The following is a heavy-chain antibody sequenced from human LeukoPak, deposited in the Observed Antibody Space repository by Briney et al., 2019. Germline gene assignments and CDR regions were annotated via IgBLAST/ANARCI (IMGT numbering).Heavy chain of an antibody. Sequence: GGSLRLSCAVSGFTFSSYGMHWVRQAPGKGLEWVAFIRYDGIKKDYADFVKGRFTISRDDSKNTLYLQMKSLRAEDTAVYHCAKTLLAGITIFGEDDAFDIWGQGTMVTVSS. CDR2: IRYDGIKK. V-gene: IGHV3-30*02. CDR3: AKTLLAGITIFGEDDAFDI. CDR1: GFTFSSYG. J-gene: IGHJ3*02. D-gene: IGHD3-3*01.